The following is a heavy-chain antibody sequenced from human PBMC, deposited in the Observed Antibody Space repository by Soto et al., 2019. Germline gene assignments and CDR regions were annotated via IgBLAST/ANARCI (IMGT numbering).Heavy chain of an antibody. D-gene: IGHD1-26*01. J-gene: IGHJ4*02. Sequence: PGGSLRLSCAASGFTFSTYWMNWVRQAPGKGLEWVANINQDGSEKYYVDSVKGRFTITRDNAKNSLYLQMNSLRAEDTAVYYCARGPGGATRFDYWGQGTLVTVSS. CDR2: INQDGSEK. CDR3: ARGPGGATRFDY. V-gene: IGHV3-7*05. CDR1: GFTFSTYW.